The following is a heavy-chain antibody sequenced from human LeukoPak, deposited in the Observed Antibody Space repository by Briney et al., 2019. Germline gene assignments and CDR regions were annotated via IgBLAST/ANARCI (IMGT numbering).Heavy chain of an antibody. CDR3: ARDREAYCSSTSCYTGYFQH. CDR1: GYTFTSYG. V-gene: IGHV1-18*01. Sequence: GASVKVSCKASGYTFTSYGISWVQQAPGQGLEWMGWISAYNGNTNYAQKLQGRVTMTTDTSTSTAYMELRSLRSDDTAVYYCARDREAYCSSTSCYTGYFQHWGQGTLVTVSS. CDR2: ISAYNGNT. D-gene: IGHD2-2*02. J-gene: IGHJ1*01.